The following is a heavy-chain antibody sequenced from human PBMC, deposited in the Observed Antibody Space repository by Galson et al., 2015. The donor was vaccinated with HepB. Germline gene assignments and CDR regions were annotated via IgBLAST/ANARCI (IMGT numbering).Heavy chain of an antibody. CDR1: GFTFSSYW. CDR3: AREDYDFWSGYFGRGSYWYFDL. J-gene: IGHJ2*01. D-gene: IGHD3-3*01. CDR2: IKQDGSEK. Sequence: SLRLSCAASGFTFSSYWMSWVRQAPGKGLEWVANIKQDGSEKYYVDSVKGRFTISRDNAKNSLYLQMNSLRAEDTAVYYCAREDYDFWSGYFGRGSYWYFDLWGRGTLVTVSS. V-gene: IGHV3-7*03.